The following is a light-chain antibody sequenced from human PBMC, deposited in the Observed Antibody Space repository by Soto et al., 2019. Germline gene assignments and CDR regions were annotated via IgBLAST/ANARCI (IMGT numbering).Light chain of an antibody. CDR1: SSDVGGYNY. Sequence: QSALTQPASESGSPGQSITISCTGTSSDVGGYNYVSWYQQHPGKAPKLMIYEVGNRPSGVSNRFSGSKSGNTASLTISGLQAEDEADYYCSSYTSSSTLYVFGTGTKVTVL. J-gene: IGLJ1*01. CDR3: SSYTSSSTLYV. V-gene: IGLV2-14*01. CDR2: EVG.